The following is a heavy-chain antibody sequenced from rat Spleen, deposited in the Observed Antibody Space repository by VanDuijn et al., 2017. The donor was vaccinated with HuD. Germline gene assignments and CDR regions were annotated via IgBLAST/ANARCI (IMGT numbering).Heavy chain of an antibody. D-gene: IGHD1-1*01. V-gene: IGHV2S30*01. J-gene: IGHJ2*01. Sequence: QVQLKESGPGLVQPSQTLSLTCTVSGFSLMDYSVHWVRQPPGKGLEWMGRMKYDGDTYYNSALKSRLSISRDTSKSQVFLKMNSLQTEDTAIYFCTRDPITTRDYFDYWGQGVMVTVSS. CDR1: GFSLMDYS. CDR2: MKYDGDT. CDR3: TRDPITTRDYFDY.